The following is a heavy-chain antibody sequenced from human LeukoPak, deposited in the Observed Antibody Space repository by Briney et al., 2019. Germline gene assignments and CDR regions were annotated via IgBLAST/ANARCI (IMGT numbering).Heavy chain of an antibody. Sequence: GGSLRLSCEASGFSFPYGMSWVRQAPGKGLEWVAVISYDGSNKYYADSVKGRFTISRDNSKNTLYLQMNSLRAEDTAVYYCAKDWSWGQGTMVTVSS. V-gene: IGHV3-30*18. CDR2: ISYDGSNK. CDR3: AKDWS. J-gene: IGHJ3*01. CDR1: GFSFPYG.